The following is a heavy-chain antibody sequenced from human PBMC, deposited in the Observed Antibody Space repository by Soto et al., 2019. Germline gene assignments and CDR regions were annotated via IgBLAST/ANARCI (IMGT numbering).Heavy chain of an antibody. D-gene: IGHD1-1*01. J-gene: IGHJ4*02. CDR1: GYTFTSYG. CDR3: ARGRYGDY. Sequence: QVHLVQSGAEVKKPGASVKVSCKASGYTFTSYGITWVRQAPGQGLEWMGWISAHNGNTDDAQKRQCRVIVTRDPSTSTAYMELRSLRSDDTAVYYCARGRYGDYWGQGALVTVSS. V-gene: IGHV1-18*01. CDR2: ISAHNGNT.